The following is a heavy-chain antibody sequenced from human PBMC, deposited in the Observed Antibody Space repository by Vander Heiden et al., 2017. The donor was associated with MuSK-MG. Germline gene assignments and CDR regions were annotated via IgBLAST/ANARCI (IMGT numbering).Heavy chain of an antibody. D-gene: IGHD3-22*01. CDR2: ISHDGSNR. Sequence: YGMHWVRQAPGKGLERVAVISHDGSNRYFADSGKGRFTISRDNSKNTLYLQMNSLRAEDTAVYYCARGDDDSSGNYHLDYWSQGTMVTVCS. V-gene: IGHV3-30*19. CDR3: ARGDDDSSGNYHLDY. CDR1: YG. J-gene: IGHJ4*02.